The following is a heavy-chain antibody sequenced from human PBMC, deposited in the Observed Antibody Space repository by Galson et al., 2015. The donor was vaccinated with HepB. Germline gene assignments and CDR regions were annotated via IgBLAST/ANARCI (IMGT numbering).Heavy chain of an antibody. Sequence: SLRLSCAASEFTFSTYSMNWVRQAPGMGLKWVSYITSSSSNVYYADSVKGRFTISRDNAKNSLYLQMNNLRVEDTAVYYCARVASGPFSWFDPWGQGTLVTVSS. CDR3: ARVASGPFSWFDP. CDR1: EFTFSTYS. CDR2: ITSSSSNV. V-gene: IGHV3-48*04. J-gene: IGHJ5*02. D-gene: IGHD6-25*01.